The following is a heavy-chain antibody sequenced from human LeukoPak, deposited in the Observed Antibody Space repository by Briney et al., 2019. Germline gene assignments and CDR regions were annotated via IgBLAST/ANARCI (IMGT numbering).Heavy chain of an antibody. CDR2: IYSNGNT. CDR3: ARSATVTTGYFDY. Sequence: SETLSLTCCVSGGSISSSGHSWGWIRQSPEKGLDWLGSIYSNGNTYYNPSVKSRVTISVDTSKNQFSLKLTSVTAAETAVYYCARSATVTTGYFDYWGQGALVNVSS. CDR1: GGSISSSGHS. J-gene: IGHJ4*02. V-gene: IGHV4-39*07. D-gene: IGHD4-17*01.